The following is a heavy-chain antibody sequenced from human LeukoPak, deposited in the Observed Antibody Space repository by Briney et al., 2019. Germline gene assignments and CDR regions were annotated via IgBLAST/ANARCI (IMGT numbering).Heavy chain of an antibody. Sequence: SETLCLTCTVSGGSISSYYWSWLRQPPGKGLEWIGYIYYSGSTNYNPSLKSRVTISVDTSKNQFSLKLSSVTAADTAVYYCARESIAAAGIDYWGQGTLVTVSS. V-gene: IGHV4-59*01. J-gene: IGHJ4*02. CDR1: GGSISSYY. D-gene: IGHD6-13*01. CDR2: IYYSGST. CDR3: ARESIAAAGIDY.